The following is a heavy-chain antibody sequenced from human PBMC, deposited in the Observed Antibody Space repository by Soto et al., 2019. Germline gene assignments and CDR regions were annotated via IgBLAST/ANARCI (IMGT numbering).Heavy chain of an antibody. V-gene: IGHV1-69*06. D-gene: IGHD3-10*01. Sequence: KVSCKASGGTFSSYAISWVRQAPGQGLEWMGGIIPIFGTANYAQKFQGRVTITADKSTSTAYMELSSLRSEDTAVYYCARDLRGSGSYYTDYYYYGMDVWGQGTTVTVSS. CDR1: GGTFSSYA. CDR2: IIPIFGTA. CDR3: ARDLRGSGSYYTDYYYYGMDV. J-gene: IGHJ6*02.